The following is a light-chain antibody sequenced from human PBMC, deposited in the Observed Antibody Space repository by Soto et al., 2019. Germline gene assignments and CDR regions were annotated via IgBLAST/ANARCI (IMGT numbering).Light chain of an antibody. CDR3: QQLNSFLT. CDR1: QGIAYY. J-gene: IGKJ4*01. Sequence: DIQLTQSPSLLSASVGDTVTITCRASQGIAYYLAWYRQKPGKAPQLLIYAASTLQSGVPSRFSGSGAGTEFTLTINRLQPEDFATYYCQQLNSFLTFGGGTKGEI. CDR2: AAS. V-gene: IGKV1-9*01.